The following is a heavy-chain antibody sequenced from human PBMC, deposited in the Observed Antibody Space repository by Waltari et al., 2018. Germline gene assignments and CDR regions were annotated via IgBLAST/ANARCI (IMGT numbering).Heavy chain of an antibody. CDR2: IDYSGGT. CDR3: AGGVDSSSFFDY. D-gene: IGHD6-13*01. Sequence: QVQLQESGPGLVKPSETLSLTCTVSGGSISSYYWSWIRQPPGRGRDWIAYIDYSGGTNYNPSIKSRVTISVDRSKNQFSLKLSSVTAADTAGYDCAGGVDSSSFFDYWGQGTLVTVSS. CDR1: GGSISSYY. V-gene: IGHV4-59*01. J-gene: IGHJ4*02.